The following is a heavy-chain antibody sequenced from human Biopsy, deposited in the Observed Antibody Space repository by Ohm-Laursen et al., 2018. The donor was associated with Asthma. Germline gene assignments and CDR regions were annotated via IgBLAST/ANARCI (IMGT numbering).Heavy chain of an antibody. CDR2: VHWTGST. CDR1: GGSISSFY. J-gene: IGHJ4*02. D-gene: IGHD6-19*01. CDR3: VRAVRNEQWLAPFDY. Sequence: SDTLSLTCSVYGGSISSFYWSGIRQSPEKGLEWMGYVHWTGSTNYNPSLKSRITMSVDTSKNRMFLELTSGTAADTAIYYCVRAVRNEQWLAPFDYWGQGKPVTVSS. V-gene: IGHV4-59*07.